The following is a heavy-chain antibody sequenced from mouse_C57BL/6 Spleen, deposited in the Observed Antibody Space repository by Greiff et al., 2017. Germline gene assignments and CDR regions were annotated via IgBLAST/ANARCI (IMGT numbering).Heavy chain of an antibody. J-gene: IGHJ4*01. Sequence: QVQLQQSGPDLVKPGASVKISCKASGYAFSSSWMNWVKQRPGKGLEWIGRIYPGDGDTNYNGKFKGKATLAADKSSSTAYMQLSSLTSEDSAVYFCARIETAQATSLYYAMDYWGQGTSVTVSS. CDR1: GYAFSSSW. CDR3: ARIETAQATSLYYAMDY. D-gene: IGHD3-2*02. CDR2: IYPGDGDT. V-gene: IGHV1-82*01.